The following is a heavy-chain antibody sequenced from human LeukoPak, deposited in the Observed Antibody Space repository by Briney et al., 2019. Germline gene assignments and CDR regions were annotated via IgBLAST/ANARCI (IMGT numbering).Heavy chain of an antibody. CDR3: ARGPFIAARPEGQYYMDV. D-gene: IGHD6-6*01. J-gene: IGHJ6*03. CDR1: GFTLDDYG. V-gene: IGHV3-20*04. CDR2: INWNGGST. Sequence: RSGGSLRLSCAASGFTLDDYGMSWVRQAPGKELEWVSGINWNGGSTGYADSVKGRFTISRDNAKNSLYLQMNSLRAEDTALYYCARGPFIAARPEGQYYMDVWGKGTTVTVSS.